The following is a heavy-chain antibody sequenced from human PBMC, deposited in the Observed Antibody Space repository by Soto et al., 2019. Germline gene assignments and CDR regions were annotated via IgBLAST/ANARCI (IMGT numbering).Heavy chain of an antibody. Sequence: GESLKISCKGSGYSFTSYWISWVRQMPGKGLEWMGRIDPSDSYTNYSPSFQGHVTISADKSISTAYLQWSSLKASDTAMYYCARHPRVVAGQIYYYYGMDVWGQGTTDTCSS. J-gene: IGHJ6*02. V-gene: IGHV5-10-1*01. D-gene: IGHD6-19*01. CDR3: ARHPRVVAGQIYYYYGMDV. CDR2: IDPSDSYT. CDR1: GYSFTSYW.